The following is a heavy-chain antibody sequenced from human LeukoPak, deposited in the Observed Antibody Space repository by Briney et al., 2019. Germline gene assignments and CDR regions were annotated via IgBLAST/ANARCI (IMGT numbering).Heavy chain of an antibody. CDR3: ARGPGSSGGAYVGDY. V-gene: IGHV3-74*01. J-gene: IGHJ4*01. CDR1: GFTFSNYW. D-gene: IGHD3-22*01. CDR2: SDGGGSST. Sequence: GGSLRLSCAASGFTFSNYWMHWVRQVPGKGLVWVSRSDGGGSSTSYADSVKGRFSISRDNAKSILYLQMNSLRAEDTAVYYCARGPGSSGGAYVGDYWGHGTLVTVSS.